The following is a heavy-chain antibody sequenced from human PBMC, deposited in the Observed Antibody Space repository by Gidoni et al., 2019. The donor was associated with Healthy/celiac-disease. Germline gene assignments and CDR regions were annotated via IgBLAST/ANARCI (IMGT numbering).Heavy chain of an antibody. CDR1: GYTFTCYY. J-gene: IGHJ4*02. D-gene: IGHD3-16*02. CDR3: ARGSRLRLGELSLYQDY. CDR2: INPNSGGT. Sequence: QVQLVQSGAEVKKPQASVQFSCKAYGYTFTCYYMHWVRQAPGQGLEWMGWINPNSGGTNYAQKFQGWVTMNRDTSISTAYMELRRLRSDDTAVYYCARGSRLRLGELSLYQDYWGQGTLVNVSS. V-gene: IGHV1-2*04.